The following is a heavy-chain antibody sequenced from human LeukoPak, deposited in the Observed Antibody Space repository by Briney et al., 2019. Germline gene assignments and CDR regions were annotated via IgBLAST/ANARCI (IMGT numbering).Heavy chain of an antibody. D-gene: IGHD6-19*01. CDR3: AKRVLSGVPVAGFDY. CDR2: IGSSKSDT. J-gene: IGHJ4*02. V-gene: IGHV3-23*01. Sequence: GGSLRLSCAASGFTFSNYAMSWVRQAPGKGLEWVSTIGSSKSDTYYPDSVKGRFTVSRDNPKNTLYLQMNSLRAEDTAVYYCAKRVLSGVPVAGFDYWGQGTLVTVSS. CDR1: GFTFSNYA.